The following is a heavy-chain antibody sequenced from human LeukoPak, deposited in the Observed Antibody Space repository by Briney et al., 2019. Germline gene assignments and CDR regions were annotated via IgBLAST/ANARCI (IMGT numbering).Heavy chain of an antibody. J-gene: IGHJ5*02. CDR2: IHHDGSNK. V-gene: IGHV3-30*02. CDR3: ARARRSGGITMIRGVKDRGWFDP. CDR1: GFTFSSYG. Sequence: GGSLRLSCAASGFTFSSYGMHWVRQAPGKGLDWVAFIHHDGSNKYYADSVRGRFTISRDNSKNTLYLQMNSLRAEDTAVYYCARARRSGGITMIRGVKDRGWFDPWGQGTLVTVSS. D-gene: IGHD3-10*01.